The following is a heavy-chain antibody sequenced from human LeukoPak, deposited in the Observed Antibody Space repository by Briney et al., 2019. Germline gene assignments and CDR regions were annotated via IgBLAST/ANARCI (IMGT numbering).Heavy chain of an antibody. V-gene: IGHV4-34*01. J-gene: IGHJ6*03. CDR3: ARCIAARSVYYYYYYYMDV. CDR1: GGSFSGYY. CDR2: INHSGST. D-gene: IGHD6-6*01. Sequence: SETLSLTCAVYGGSFSGYYWSWIRQPPGKGLEWIGEINHSGSTNYNPSLKSRVTISVDTSKNQFSLKLSSVTAADTAVYYCARCIAARSVYYYYYYYMDVWGKGTTVTVSS.